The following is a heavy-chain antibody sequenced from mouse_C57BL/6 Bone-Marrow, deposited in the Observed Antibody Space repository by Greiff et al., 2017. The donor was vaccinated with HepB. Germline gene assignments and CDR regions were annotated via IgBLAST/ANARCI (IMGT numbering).Heavy chain of an antibody. CDR2: ISSGGDYI. CDR3: TRDDYYGSSSAWFAY. CDR1: GFTFSSYA. J-gene: IGHJ3*01. V-gene: IGHV5-9-1*02. Sequence: EVQLQESGEGLVKPGGSLKLSCAASGFTFSSYAMSWVRQTPEKRLEWVAYISSGGDYIYYADTVKGRFTISRDNARNTLYLQMSSLKSEDTAMYYCTRDDYYGSSSAWFAYWGQGTLVTVSA. D-gene: IGHD1-1*01.